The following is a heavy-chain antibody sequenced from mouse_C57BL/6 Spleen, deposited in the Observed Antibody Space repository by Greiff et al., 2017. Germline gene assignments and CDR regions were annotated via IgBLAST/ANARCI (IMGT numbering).Heavy chain of an antibody. CDR2: IYPGDGDT. V-gene: IGHV1-80*01. Sequence: VQLQQSGAELVKPGASVKISCKASGYAFSSYWMNWVKQRPGKGLEWIGQIYPGDGDTNYNGKFKGKATLTADESSSTAYMQLSSLTSEDSAVYFCARSGTTVDSFAYWGQGTLVTVSA. J-gene: IGHJ3*01. D-gene: IGHD1-1*01. CDR1: GYAFSSYW. CDR3: ARSGTTVDSFAY.